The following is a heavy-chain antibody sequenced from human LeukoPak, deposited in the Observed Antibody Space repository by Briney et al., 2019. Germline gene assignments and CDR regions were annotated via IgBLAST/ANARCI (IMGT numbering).Heavy chain of an antibody. CDR3: ARSYGSGRFDY. V-gene: IGHV1-2*02. D-gene: IGHD3-10*01. CDR2: IDPKSGAT. J-gene: IGHJ4*02. Sequence: ASVKISCKASGYTFTGYYMHWVRQAPGQGLEWMAWIDPKSGATNYAQRFQGRVTMTRDTSIITAYMELSRLRSDDTAVYYCARSYGSGRFDYWGQGTLVTVSS. CDR1: GYTFTGYY.